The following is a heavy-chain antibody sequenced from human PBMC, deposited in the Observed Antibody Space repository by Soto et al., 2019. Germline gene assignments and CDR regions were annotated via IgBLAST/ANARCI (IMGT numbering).Heavy chain of an antibody. Sequence: EASVKLSCKACGDSFTSYGISWVRQAPGQGLEWMGRIIPIHGIANYAQKFQGRVTITADKSTSTAYMELSSLRSEDTAVYYCARDRPGAFDIWGQGTMVTV. CDR2: IIPIHGIA. J-gene: IGHJ3*02. CDR1: GDSFTSYG. CDR3: ARDRPGAFDI. V-gene: IGHV1-69*04.